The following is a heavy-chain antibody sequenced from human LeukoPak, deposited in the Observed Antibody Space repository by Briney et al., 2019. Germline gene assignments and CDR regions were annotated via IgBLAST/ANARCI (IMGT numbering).Heavy chain of an antibody. D-gene: IGHD1-26*01. V-gene: IGHV1-2*02. CDR3: ARGSGSYGGDC. CDR1: GYTFTGYY. J-gene: IGHJ4*02. CDR2: INPNSGGT. Sequence: GASVKVSCKASGYTFTGYYMHWVRQAPGQGLEWMGWINPNSGGTIYAQKFQGRVTMTMDTSISTGYMDLSRLRSDDTAVYYCARGSGSYGGDCWGQGTLVTVSS.